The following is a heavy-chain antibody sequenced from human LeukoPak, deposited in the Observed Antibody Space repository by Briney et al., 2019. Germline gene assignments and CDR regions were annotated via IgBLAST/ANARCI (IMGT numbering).Heavy chain of an antibody. J-gene: IGHJ4*02. V-gene: IGHV4-34*01. D-gene: IGHD3-9*01. CDR1: GGSFSGYY. CDR3: ARRSRYYDILTGRGDY. CDR2: INHSGST. Sequence: PSETLSLTCAVYGGSFSGYYWSWIRQPPGKGLEWIGEINHSGSTNYNPSLKSRVTISVDTSKNQFSLKLSSVTAADTAVYYCARRSRYYDILTGRGDYWGQGTLVTVSS.